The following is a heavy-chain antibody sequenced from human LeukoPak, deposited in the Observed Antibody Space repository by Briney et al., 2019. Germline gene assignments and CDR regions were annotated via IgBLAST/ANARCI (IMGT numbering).Heavy chain of an antibody. J-gene: IGHJ2*01. V-gene: IGHV1-46*02. D-gene: IGHD1-26*01. CDR3: ARAILVGAVTLRYFDL. CDR2: INPSGGST. Sequence: ASVKVSCKASGYTFNSYYMHWVRQAPGQGLEWMGIINPSGGSTSYAQKFQGRVTVTRDTSTSTVYMELSSLRSEDTAVYYCARAILVGAVTLRYFDLWGRGTLVTVSS. CDR1: GYTFNSYY.